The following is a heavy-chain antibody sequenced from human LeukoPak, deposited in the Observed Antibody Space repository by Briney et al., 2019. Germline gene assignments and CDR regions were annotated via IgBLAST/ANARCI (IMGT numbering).Heavy chain of an antibody. D-gene: IGHD3-3*01. V-gene: IGHV3-30-3*01. J-gene: IGHJ6*02. Sequence: GRSLRLSCAASGFTFSSYAMHWVRQAPGKGLEWVAVISYDGSNKYYADSVKGRFTISRDNSKNTLYLQMNSLRAEDTAVYYCATEYDFWSGYYTTTPYGMDVWGQGTTVTVSS. CDR3: ATEYDFWSGYYTTTPYGMDV. CDR2: ISYDGSNK. CDR1: GFTFSSYA.